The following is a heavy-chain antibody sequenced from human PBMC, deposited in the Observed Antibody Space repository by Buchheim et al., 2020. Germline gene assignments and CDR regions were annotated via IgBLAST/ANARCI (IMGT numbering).Heavy chain of an antibody. D-gene: IGHD5-18*01. CDR2: ISYDGSNK. Sequence: QVQLVESGGGVVQPGRSLRLSCAASGFTFSSYGMHWVRQAPGKGLEWVAVISYDGSNKYYADSVRGRFTISRDNSKHTLYLQMNSLRAEDTAVYYCVRDTAIATWGQGTL. V-gene: IGHV3-30*03. CDR3: VRDTAIAT. CDR1: GFTFSSYG. J-gene: IGHJ5*02.